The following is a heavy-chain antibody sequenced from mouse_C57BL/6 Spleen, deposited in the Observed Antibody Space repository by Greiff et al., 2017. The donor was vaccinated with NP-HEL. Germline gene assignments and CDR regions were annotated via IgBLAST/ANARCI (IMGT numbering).Heavy chain of an antibody. J-gene: IGHJ2*01. Sequence: QVQLQQSGAELVRPGSSVKLSCKASGYTFTSYWMHWVKQRPIQGLEWIGNIDPSDSETHYNQKFKDKATLTVDKSSSTAYMQLSSLTSEDSAVYYCAQLAYHGYFDYWGQGTTLTVSS. CDR2: IDPSDSET. D-gene: IGHD6-5*01. CDR3: AQLAYHGYFDY. CDR1: GYTFTSYW. V-gene: IGHV1-52*01.